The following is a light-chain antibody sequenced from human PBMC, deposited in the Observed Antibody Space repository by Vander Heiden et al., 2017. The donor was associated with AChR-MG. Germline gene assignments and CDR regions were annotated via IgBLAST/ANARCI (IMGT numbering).Light chain of an antibody. CDR1: QSVRGSY. V-gene: IGKV3-20*01. Sequence: EIVLTQSPGTLSLSPGERATLSCRASQSVRGSYLAWYQQKPGQAPRLLIYDTSSRATGIPDRFSGSGSGTEFTLTISRLEPEDFAVYHCQQYAGSPIAFGQGTRLEIK. CDR2: DTS. CDR3: QQYAGSPIA. J-gene: IGKJ5*01.